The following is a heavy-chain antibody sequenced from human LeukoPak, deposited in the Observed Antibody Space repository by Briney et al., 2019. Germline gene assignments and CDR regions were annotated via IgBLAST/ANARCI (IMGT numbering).Heavy chain of an antibody. D-gene: IGHD6-13*01. J-gene: IGHJ4*02. V-gene: IGHV4-59*12. CDR1: GGSITSYY. CDR2: IYYSGST. CDR3: ARIGSSGNFDFDY. Sequence: PSETLSLTCTVSGGSITSYYWSWIRHPPGQGLEWIGYIYYSGSTNSNHYLKSRVTRSVDTSKNQFALKLSSVTAAGTAVYYCARIGSSGNFDFDYWGQGTLVTVSS.